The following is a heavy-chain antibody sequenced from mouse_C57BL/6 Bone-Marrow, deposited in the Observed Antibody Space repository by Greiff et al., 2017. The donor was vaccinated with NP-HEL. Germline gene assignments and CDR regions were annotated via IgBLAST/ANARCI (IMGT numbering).Heavy chain of an antibody. CDR3: ARGSKGAY. Sequence: VQLQQPGAELVMPGASVKLSCKASGYTFTSYWMHWVKQRPGQGLEWIGEIDPSDSYTNYNQKFKGKSTLTVDKSSSTAYMQLSSLTSEDSAVYYCARGSKGAYWGQGTLVTVSA. J-gene: IGHJ3*01. D-gene: IGHD1-3*01. CDR2: IDPSDSYT. CDR1: GYTFTSYW. V-gene: IGHV1-69*01.